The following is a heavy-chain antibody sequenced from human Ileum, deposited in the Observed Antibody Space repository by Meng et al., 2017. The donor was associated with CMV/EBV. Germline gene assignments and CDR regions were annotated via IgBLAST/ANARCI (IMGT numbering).Heavy chain of an antibody. Sequence: GESLKISCVGSGFTLRSHWMAWVRQAPGKGLEWVAYIKDEGRETYYVDSVKGRFTVSRDNAKNSLYLQMNRLRVEDTAVYYCSGANRPLDFWGQGTLVTVSS. J-gene: IGHJ4*02. D-gene: IGHD1/OR15-1a*01. CDR3: SGANRPLDF. V-gene: IGHV3-7*01. CDR2: IKDEGRET. CDR1: GFTLRSHW.